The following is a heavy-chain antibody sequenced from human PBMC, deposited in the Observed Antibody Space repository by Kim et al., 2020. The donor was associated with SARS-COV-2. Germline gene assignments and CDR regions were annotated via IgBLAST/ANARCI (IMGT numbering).Heavy chain of an antibody. J-gene: IGHJ6*02. CDR3: ARGTYYYGSGSYYNIQYYYYGMDV. CDR2: INAGNGNT. Sequence: ASVKVSCKASGYTFTSYAMHWVRQAPGQRLEWMGWINAGNGNTKYSQKFQGRVTITRDTSASTAYMELSSLRSEDTAVYYCARGTYYYGSGSYYNIQYYYYGMDVWGQGTTVTVSS. D-gene: IGHD3-10*01. V-gene: IGHV1-3*01. CDR1: GYTFTSYA.